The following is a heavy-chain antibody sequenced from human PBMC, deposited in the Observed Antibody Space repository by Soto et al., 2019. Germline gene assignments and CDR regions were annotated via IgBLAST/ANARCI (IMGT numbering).Heavy chain of an antibody. J-gene: IGHJ2*01. D-gene: IGHD1-26*01. V-gene: IGHV3-66*04. Sequence: EIQLVESGGGLVQPGGSLRLSCAASGFTVSSSYMGWVRRAPGKGLEWVSSIYVDGRTYYADSVKDRFTISTDNSQDTLYLQMNSLRADDTAIYYCARHVGSYWYFDLWGRGTQVAVSS. CDR1: GFTVSSSY. CDR3: ARHVGSYWYFDL. CDR2: IYVDGRT.